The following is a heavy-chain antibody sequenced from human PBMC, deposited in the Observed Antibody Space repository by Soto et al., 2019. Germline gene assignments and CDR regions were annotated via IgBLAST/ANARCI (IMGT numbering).Heavy chain of an antibody. CDR1: GYTFTGNY. CDR3: VRGGGVDVVNPTRIVFDY. Sequence: QVQLVQSGAEVKKPGASVKVSCKVSGYTFTGNYMHWMRQAPGQGPEWMGWINPRNGDTDYAQKYQGRVTISRDTSISTAYMDLNRLTSDDTAIYFCVRGGGVDVVNPTRIVFDYWGQGTLLTVSS. D-gene: IGHD2-21*01. CDR2: INPRNGDT. J-gene: IGHJ4*02. V-gene: IGHV1-2*02.